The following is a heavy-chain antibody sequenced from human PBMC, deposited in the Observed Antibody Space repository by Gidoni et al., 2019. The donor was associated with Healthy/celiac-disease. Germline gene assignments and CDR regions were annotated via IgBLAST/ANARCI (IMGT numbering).Heavy chain of an antibody. Sequence: EVQLVESGGGLVKPGGSLRLSCAASGFTFSHAWMSWVRQAPGKGLEWVGRIKSKTDGGTTDYAAPVKGRFTISRDESKNTLYLQMNSLKTEDTAVYYCTTDRRHYDFWSGYYWGNYWGQGTLVTVSS. CDR1: GFTFSHAW. V-gene: IGHV3-15*01. J-gene: IGHJ4*02. CDR2: IKSKTDGGTT. CDR3: TTDRRHYDFWSGYYWGNY. D-gene: IGHD3-3*01.